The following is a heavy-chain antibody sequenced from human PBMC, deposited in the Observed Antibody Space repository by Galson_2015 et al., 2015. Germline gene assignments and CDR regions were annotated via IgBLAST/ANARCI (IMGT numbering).Heavy chain of an antibody. D-gene: IGHD3-10*01. CDR1: GGSFSGYY. Sequence: SETLSLTCAVYGGSFSGYYWSWIRQPPGKGLEWIGEINHSGSTNYNPSLKSRVTISVDTSKNQFSLKLSSVTAADTAVYYCARGYAYGSGSYYSPYYYYYMDVWGKGTTVTVSS. CDR2: INHSGST. V-gene: IGHV4-34*01. J-gene: IGHJ6*03. CDR3: ARGYAYGSGSYYSPYYYYYMDV.